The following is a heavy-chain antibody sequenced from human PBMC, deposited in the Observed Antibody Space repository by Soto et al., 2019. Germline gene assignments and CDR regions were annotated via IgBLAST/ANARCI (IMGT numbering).Heavy chain of an antibody. CDR3: ARVLFLAVAGKSEGWFDP. CDR2: IYYSGST. V-gene: IGHV4-30-4*01. CDR1: GGSISSGDYY. D-gene: IGHD6-19*01. J-gene: IGHJ5*02. Sequence: SETLSLTCTVSGGSISSGDYYWSWIRQPPGKGLEWIGYIYYSGSTYYNPSLKRRITISVDTSKNQFSLKLSSLTAADTAVYYCARVLFLAVAGKSEGWFDPWGQGTLVTVSS.